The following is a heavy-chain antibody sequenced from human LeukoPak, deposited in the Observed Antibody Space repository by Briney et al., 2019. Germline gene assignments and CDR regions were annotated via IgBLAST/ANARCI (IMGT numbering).Heavy chain of an antibody. Sequence: PSETLSLTCTVSGGSISSGSYYWSWIRQPAGKGLEWIGRIYTSGSTNYNPSLKSRVTLSVDTSKNQFSLKLTSVTAADTAVYYCARDRHYGTSGADYWGQGTLVTVSS. CDR3: ARDRHYGTSGADY. CDR2: IYTSGST. CDR1: GGSISSGSYY. V-gene: IGHV4-61*02. J-gene: IGHJ4*02. D-gene: IGHD3-22*01.